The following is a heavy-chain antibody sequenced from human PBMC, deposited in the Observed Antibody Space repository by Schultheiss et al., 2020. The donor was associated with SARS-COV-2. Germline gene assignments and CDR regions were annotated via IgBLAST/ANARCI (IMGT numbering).Heavy chain of an antibody. CDR3: AREGSGVPGGYGMDV. Sequence: GGSLRLSCAASGFTFSSYAMSWVRQAPGKGLEWVPGISWNSGSIGYADSVKGRFTISRDNSKNTLYLQMNSLRAEDTAVYYCAREGSGVPGGYGMDVWGQGTTVTVSS. V-gene: IGHV3-23*01. CDR1: GFTFSSYA. D-gene: IGHD3-10*01. CDR2: ISWNSGSI. J-gene: IGHJ6*02.